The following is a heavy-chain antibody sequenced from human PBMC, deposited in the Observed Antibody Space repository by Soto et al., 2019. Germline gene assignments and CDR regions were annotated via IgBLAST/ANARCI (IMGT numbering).Heavy chain of an antibody. CDR3: AKDTGYGDYELYYFDN. Sequence: GGSLRLSCAASGFTFSSYGMHWVRQAPGKGLEWVAVISYDGSNKYYADSVKGRFTISRDNSKNTLYLQMNSLRAEDTAVYYCAKDTGYGDYELYYFDNWGQGPLVTVPS. D-gene: IGHD4-17*01. CDR1: GFTFSSYG. J-gene: IGHJ4*02. V-gene: IGHV3-30*18. CDR2: ISYDGSNK.